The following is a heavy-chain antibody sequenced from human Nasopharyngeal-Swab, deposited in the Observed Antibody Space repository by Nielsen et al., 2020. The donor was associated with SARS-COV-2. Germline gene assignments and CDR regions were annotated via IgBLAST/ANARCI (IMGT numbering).Heavy chain of an antibody. CDR2: IYYSGST. CDR3: ARLRIAVAGTGESYYYYGMDV. V-gene: IGHV4-61*05. Sequence: SETLSLTCTVSGGSISSSSYYWSWIRQPPGKGLEWIGYIYYSGSTNYNPSLKSRVTISVDTSKNQFSLKLSSVTAADTAVYYCARLRIAVAGTGESYYYYGMDVWGQGTTVTVSS. D-gene: IGHD6-19*01. CDR1: GGSISSSSYY. J-gene: IGHJ6*02.